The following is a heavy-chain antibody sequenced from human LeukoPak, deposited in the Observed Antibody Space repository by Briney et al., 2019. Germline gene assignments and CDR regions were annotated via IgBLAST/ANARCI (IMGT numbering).Heavy chain of an antibody. CDR3: AAGGAGARLRFLEWLFNY. J-gene: IGHJ4*02. D-gene: IGHD3-3*01. CDR2: ISSSSSTI. V-gene: IGHV3-48*01. CDR1: GFTFSSYS. Sequence: GGSLRLSCAASGFTFSSYSMNWVRQAPGKGLEWVSYISSSSSTIYYADSVKGRFTISRDNAKNSLYLQMNSLRAEDTAVYYCAAGGAGARLRFLEWLFNYWGQGTQVTVSS.